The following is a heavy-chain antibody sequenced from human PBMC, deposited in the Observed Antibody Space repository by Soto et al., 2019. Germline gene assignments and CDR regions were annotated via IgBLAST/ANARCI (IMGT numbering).Heavy chain of an antibody. D-gene: IGHD5-12*01. CDR3: SRHHGPTTSENWFDP. CDR1: GYTFFTYD. Sequence: VHLVPSGVEVKTPWASVTVSCQASGYTFFTYDISWVRQAPGQGLECMGWISTYSGDTKYAQKFQGRVTMTTDTSTTTAYLDLRSLRYDDTAVYYCSRHHGPTTSENWFDPWGQGTLVTVSS. J-gene: IGHJ5*02. CDR2: ISTYSGDT. V-gene: IGHV1-18*01.